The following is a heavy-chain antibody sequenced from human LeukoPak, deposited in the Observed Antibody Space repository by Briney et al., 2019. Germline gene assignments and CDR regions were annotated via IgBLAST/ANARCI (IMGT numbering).Heavy chain of an antibody. D-gene: IGHD6-6*01. V-gene: IGHV3-21*01. J-gene: IGHJ4*02. Sequence: KPGGSLRLSCAASGFTFSSYSMNWVRQAPGKGLEWVSSISSSSSYIYYADSVKGRFTISRDNAKNSLYLQMNSLRAEDTAVYYCARDPTNRSWTRFDYWGQGTLVTVSS. CDR3: ARDPTNRSWTRFDY. CDR2: ISSSSSYI. CDR1: GFTFSSYS.